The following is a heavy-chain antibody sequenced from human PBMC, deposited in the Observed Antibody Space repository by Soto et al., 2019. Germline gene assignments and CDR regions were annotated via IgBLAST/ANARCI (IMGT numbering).Heavy chain of an antibody. CDR2: IYYSGST. V-gene: IGHV4-31*03. Sequence: QVQLQESGPGLVKPSQTLSLTCTVSGGSISSGGYYWSWIRQHPGKGLELIGYIYYSGSTYYNPSLKSRVTISVDTSKNQFSLKLSSVTAADTAVYYCARGYSHSLCYYGMDVWGQGTTVTVSS. CDR1: GGSISSGGYY. CDR3: ARGYSHSLCYYGMDV. D-gene: IGHD5-18*01. J-gene: IGHJ6*02.